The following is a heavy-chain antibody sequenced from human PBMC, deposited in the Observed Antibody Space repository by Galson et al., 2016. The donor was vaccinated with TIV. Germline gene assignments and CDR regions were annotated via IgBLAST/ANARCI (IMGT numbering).Heavy chain of an antibody. J-gene: IGHJ5*02. V-gene: IGHV1-3*04. D-gene: IGHD1-7*01. Sequence: SVKVSCKASGYTFSNYPIYWVRQAPGQSLEWMGWINTGTTNTKYSQKFQGRVTITRDTSANTVYMELNSLTPEDTAVYFCARDRTGTTWFDPWGQGTLVTVSS. CDR2: INTGTTNT. CDR1: GYTFSNYP. CDR3: ARDRTGTTWFDP.